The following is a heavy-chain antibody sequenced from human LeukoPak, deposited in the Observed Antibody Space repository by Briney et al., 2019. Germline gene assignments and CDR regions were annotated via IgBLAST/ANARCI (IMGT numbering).Heavy chain of an antibody. CDR1: GFTFSTYN. CDR2: ITSSSSYT. J-gene: IGHJ4*02. V-gene: IGHV3-21*01. D-gene: IGHD6-19*01. CDR3: ARVGYSSGWRAPDFDY. Sequence: GGSLRLSCAASGFTFSTYNMNWVRQAPGKGLEWVSSITSSSSYTFYADSVKGRFTISRDNAKNSLYLQMNSLRAEDTAVYYCARVGYSSGWRAPDFDYWGQGTLVTVSS.